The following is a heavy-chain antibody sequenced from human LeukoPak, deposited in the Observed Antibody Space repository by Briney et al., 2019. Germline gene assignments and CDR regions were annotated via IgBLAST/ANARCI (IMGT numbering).Heavy chain of an antibody. CDR1: GGSISSSSYY. CDR3: ATTSRYSSGLIDY. Sequence: SETLSLTCTVSGGSISSSSYYWGWIRQPPGKGLEWIGSIYYSGSTYYNPSLKSRVAISVDTSKNQFSLKLSSVTATDTAVYYCATTSRYSSGLIDYWGQGTLVTVSS. V-gene: IGHV4-39*01. J-gene: IGHJ4*02. D-gene: IGHD6-19*01. CDR2: IYYSGST.